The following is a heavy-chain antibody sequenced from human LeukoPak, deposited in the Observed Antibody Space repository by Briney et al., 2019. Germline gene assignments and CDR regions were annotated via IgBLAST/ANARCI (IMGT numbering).Heavy chain of an antibody. CDR1: GGTFSSYA. Sequence: GSSVKVSCKASGGTFSSYAISWVRQAPGQGLEWMGIINPSGGSTSYAQKFQGRVTMTRDTSTSTVYMELSSLRSGDTAVYYCARDPPPDIVVVPAAQSGFDPWGQGTLVTVSS. J-gene: IGHJ5*02. CDR3: ARDPPPDIVVVPAAQSGFDP. V-gene: IGHV1-46*01. D-gene: IGHD2-2*01. CDR2: INPSGGST.